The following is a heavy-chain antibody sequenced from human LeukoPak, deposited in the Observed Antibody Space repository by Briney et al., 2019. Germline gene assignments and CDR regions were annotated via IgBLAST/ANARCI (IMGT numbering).Heavy chain of an antibody. CDR2: IYYSGST. D-gene: IGHD6-19*01. V-gene: IGHV4-59*12. J-gene: IGHJ4*02. CDR1: GGSISTYY. Sequence: SETLSLTCTVSGGSISTYYWSWVRQSPGKGLEWIGSIYYSGSTYYNPSLKSRVTISVDTSKNQFSLKLSSVTAADTAVYYCAREAAVVHWGQGTLVTVSS. CDR3: AREAAVVH.